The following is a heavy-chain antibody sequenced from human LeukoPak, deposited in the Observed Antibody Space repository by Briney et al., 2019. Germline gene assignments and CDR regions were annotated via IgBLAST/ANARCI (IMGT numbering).Heavy chain of an antibody. CDR2: ISSSGSTI. J-gene: IGHJ6*04. CDR1: GFTFSSYE. D-gene: IGHD2-15*01. V-gene: IGHV3-48*03. Sequence: GGSLRLSCAASGFTFSSYEMNWVRQAPGKGLEWVSYISSSGSTIYYADSVKGRFTISRDNAKNSLYLQMNSLRAEDTAVYYGARAGYCSGGSCYYMSFGMDVWGKGTTVTVSS. CDR3: ARAGYCSGGSCYYMSFGMDV.